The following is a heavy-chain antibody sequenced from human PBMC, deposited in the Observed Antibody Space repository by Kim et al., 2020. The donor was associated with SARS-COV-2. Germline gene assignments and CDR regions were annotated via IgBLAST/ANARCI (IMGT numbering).Heavy chain of an antibody. V-gene: IGHV3-48*03. D-gene: IGHD2-15*01. Sequence: GGSLRLSCAASGFTFSSYEMNWVRQAPGKGLEWVSYISSSGSTIYYADSVKGRFTISRDNAKNSLYLQMNSLRAEDTAVYYCARDLVLESADYYYYYGMDVWGQGTTVTVSS. CDR3: ARDLVLESADYYYYYGMDV. CDR1: GFTFSSYE. J-gene: IGHJ6*02. CDR2: ISSSGSTI.